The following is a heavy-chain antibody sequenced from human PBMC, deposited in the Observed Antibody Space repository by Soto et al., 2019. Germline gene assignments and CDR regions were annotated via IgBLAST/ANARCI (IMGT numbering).Heavy chain of an antibody. D-gene: IGHD2-2*01. Sequence: EVQLVESGGGLVQPGGSLRLSCAASGFTFSSYGMNWVRQAPGKGLEWVSYISSSGSTIYYADSVKGRFTISRDDAKNSLYLQMNRLRDEDTAGYNCARDFGDIVVVPAADSEGYYYYYGMDVWGQGTTVTVSS. CDR3: ARDFGDIVVVPAADSEGYYYYYGMDV. CDR2: ISSSGSTI. CDR1: GFTFSSYG. V-gene: IGHV3-48*02. J-gene: IGHJ6*02.